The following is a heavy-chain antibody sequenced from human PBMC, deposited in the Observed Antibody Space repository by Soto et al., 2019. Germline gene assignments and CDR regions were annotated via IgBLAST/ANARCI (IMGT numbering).Heavy chain of an antibody. CDR1: GFSVSGSY. V-gene: IGHV3-66*01. Sequence: DVQVVESGGGLVQPGGSLRLSCAVSGFSVSGSYMCWVRQAPGKGLEWVSGVYSGGNAYYADSVKGRFTISRDNSRNTVFLQMDSLRVEGTAVYYCARRKVDWGQGTLVTVSS. J-gene: IGHJ4*02. CDR3: ARRKVD. CDR2: VYSGGNA.